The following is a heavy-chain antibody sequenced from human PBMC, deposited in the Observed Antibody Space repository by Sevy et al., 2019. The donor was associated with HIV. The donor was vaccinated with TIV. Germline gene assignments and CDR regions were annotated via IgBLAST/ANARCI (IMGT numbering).Heavy chain of an antibody. Sequence: GGSLRLSCAASEFTFDDYGMSWIRQAPGKGLEWVSAIIWNGGATSYADSVKGRFSISRDNTKNSLYLQMNSLRAEDTAFYFCAREKSCGGDCYYFDYWGHRTLVTVSS. CDR3: AREKSCGGDCYYFDY. D-gene: IGHD2-21*02. V-gene: IGHV3-20*04. CDR2: IIWNGGAT. J-gene: IGHJ4*01. CDR1: EFTFDDYG.